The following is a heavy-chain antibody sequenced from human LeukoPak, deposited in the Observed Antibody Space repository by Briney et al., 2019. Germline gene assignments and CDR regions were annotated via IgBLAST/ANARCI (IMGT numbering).Heavy chain of an antibody. CDR1: GDSVSSNSAA. CDR3: ARAPSGSYVDY. CDR2: TYYRVKWYN. D-gene: IGHD1-26*01. Sequence: SQTLSLTCAISGDSVSSNSAASNWIRQSPSRGLEWLGRTYYRVKWYNDYAVSVKSRVTINPDTSQNQFSLQLDSVTPEDTAVYYCARAPSGSYVDYWGQGTLATVSS. J-gene: IGHJ4*02. V-gene: IGHV6-1*01.